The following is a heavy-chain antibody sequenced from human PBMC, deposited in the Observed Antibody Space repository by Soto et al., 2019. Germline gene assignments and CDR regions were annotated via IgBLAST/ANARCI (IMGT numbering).Heavy chain of an antibody. CDR3: ARGDGHTYGTFFDY. J-gene: IGHJ4*02. CDR2: ISYDGSNK. CDR1: GSTISSYA. D-gene: IGHD5-18*01. Sequence: GGSLRLSCAVSGSTISSYAMHWVRQAPGRGLEWVAFISYDGSNKYYADSVTGRFTISRDNSKNTVYLQMNSLRAEDTAVYYCARGDGHTYGTFFDYWGQGTLVTVSS. V-gene: IGHV3-30-3*01.